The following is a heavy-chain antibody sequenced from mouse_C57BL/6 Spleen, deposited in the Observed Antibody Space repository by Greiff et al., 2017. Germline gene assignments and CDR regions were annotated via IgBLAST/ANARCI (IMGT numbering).Heavy chain of an antibody. V-gene: IGHV1-75*01. Sequence: QVQLQQSGPELVKPGASVKISCKASGYTFTDYYINWVKQRPGQGLEWIGWIFPGSGSTYYNEKFKGQATLTVDKSSSTAYMLLSSLTSDDSAVYFCARSLTGTSWYFDVWGTGTTVTVSS. CDR1: GYTFTDYY. D-gene: IGHD4-1*01. J-gene: IGHJ1*03. CDR3: ARSLTGTSWYFDV. CDR2: IFPGSGST.